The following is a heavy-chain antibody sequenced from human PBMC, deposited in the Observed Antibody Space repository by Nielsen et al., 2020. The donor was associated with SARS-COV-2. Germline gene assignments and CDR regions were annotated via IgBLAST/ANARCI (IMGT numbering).Heavy chain of an antibody. J-gene: IGHJ4*02. Sequence: ALVKVSCKASGYTFSRYYLHWVRQAPGQGLEWMGMINPSAGTTTYGQQFQGRVTMTRDTSISTVYMELSSLRSDDTAVYYCARDPNKHYDFWRGMPYYDYWGQGTLVTVSS. D-gene: IGHD3-3*01. CDR1: GYTFSRYY. CDR3: ARDPNKHYDFWRGMPYYDY. CDR2: INPSAGTT. V-gene: IGHV1-46*01.